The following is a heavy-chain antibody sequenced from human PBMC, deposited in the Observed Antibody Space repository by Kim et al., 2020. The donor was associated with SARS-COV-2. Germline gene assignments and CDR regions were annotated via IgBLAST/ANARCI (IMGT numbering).Heavy chain of an antibody. J-gene: IGHJ4*02. CDR3: AKDKADIITGTTAFDY. V-gene: IGHV3-9*01. Sequence: SVKGRFTIDRDNAKNSLYLNRNSLRAEDTALYYCAKDKADIITGTTAFDYWGQGTLVTVSS. D-gene: IGHD1-20*01.